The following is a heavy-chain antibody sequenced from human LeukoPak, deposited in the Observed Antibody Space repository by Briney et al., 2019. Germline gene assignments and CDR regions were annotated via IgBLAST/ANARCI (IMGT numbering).Heavy chain of an antibody. V-gene: IGHV4-39*07. CDR1: GGSISSSSYY. D-gene: IGHD6-6*01. Sequence: PPETLSLTCTVSGGSISSSSYYWGWIRQPPGKGLEWIGSIYYSGSTYYNPSLKSRVTISVDTSKNQFSLKLSSVTAADTAVYYCARDLIAARPTLDYWGQGTLVTVSS. CDR3: ARDLIAARPTLDY. J-gene: IGHJ4*02. CDR2: IYYSGST.